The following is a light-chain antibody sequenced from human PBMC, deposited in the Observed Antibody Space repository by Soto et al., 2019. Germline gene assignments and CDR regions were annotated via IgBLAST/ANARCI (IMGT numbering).Light chain of an antibody. J-gene: IGKJ2*01. CDR2: DAS. CDR1: QSVSSY. Sequence: EIVLTQSPATLSLSPGERATLSCRASQSVSSYLAWYQQKPCQAPSLLIYDASNRATGIPARFSGSGSGTDFTLTISRLEPEDFEVYYCQQRSNWPRTFGQGTKLEIK. CDR3: QQRSNWPRT. V-gene: IGKV3-11*01.